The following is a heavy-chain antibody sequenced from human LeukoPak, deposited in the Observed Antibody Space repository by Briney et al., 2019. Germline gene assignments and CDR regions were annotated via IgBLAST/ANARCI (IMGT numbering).Heavy chain of an antibody. CDR1: GGSISSSDYY. D-gene: IGHD2-21*02. J-gene: IGHJ4*02. V-gene: IGHV4-39*07. CDR2: IYYGGNT. CDR3: ARDPAAVPGWF. Sequence: PSETLSLICTVSGGSISSSDYYWGWIRQPPGKGLEWIGAIYYGGNTYYNPSLKSRLTISVDTSKNHFSLNLTSVTAADTAIYYWARDPAAVPGWFWGQGTLVTVSS.